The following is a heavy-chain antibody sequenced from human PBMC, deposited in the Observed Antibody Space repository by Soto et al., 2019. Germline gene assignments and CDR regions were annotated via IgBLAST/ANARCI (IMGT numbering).Heavy chain of an antibody. Sequence: EVQLVESGGGLVKPGGSLRLSCATSGFMFSTYVMNWVRQAPGKGLEWVSSINGRSNYKYYANSVRGRFTISRDNAKNSLFLQMSSLTAEDTVVYYCAREDGIAGETSAFDYWGHGTLVTVSS. CDR1: GFMFSTYV. CDR2: INGRSNYK. J-gene: IGHJ4*01. D-gene: IGHD1-26*01. V-gene: IGHV3-21*01. CDR3: AREDGIAGETSAFDY.